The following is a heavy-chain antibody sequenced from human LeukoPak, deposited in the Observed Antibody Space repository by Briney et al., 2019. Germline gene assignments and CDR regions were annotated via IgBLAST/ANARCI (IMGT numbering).Heavy chain of an antibody. CDR2: ISAYNGNT. V-gene: IGHV1-18*01. CDR3: ARVLRGYSYGVVYNWFDH. CDR1: GYTFTSYG. J-gene: IGHJ5*02. Sequence: ASVKVSCKASGYTFTSYGISWVRQAPGQGPEWMGWISAYNGNTNYAQKLQGRVTKTTDTSTSTAYMELRRLRSDDTAVYSCARVLRGYSYGVVYNWFDHWGQGTLVTVSS. D-gene: IGHD5-18*01.